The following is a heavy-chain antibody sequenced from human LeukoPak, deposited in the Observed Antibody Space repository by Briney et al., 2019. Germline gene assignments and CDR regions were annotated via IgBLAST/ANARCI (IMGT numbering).Heavy chain of an antibody. J-gene: IGHJ4*02. CDR2: IYYSGST. D-gene: IGHD5-12*01. CDR1: GGSISSYY. Sequence: PSETLSLTCTVSGGSISSYYWSWIRQPPGKGLEWIGYIYYSGSTNYNPSLKSRVTISVDTSKNQFSLKLSSVTAADTAVYYCARHWGGYSGYDREYYFDYWGQGTLVTVSS. CDR3: ARHWGGYSGYDREYYFDY. V-gene: IGHV4-59*08.